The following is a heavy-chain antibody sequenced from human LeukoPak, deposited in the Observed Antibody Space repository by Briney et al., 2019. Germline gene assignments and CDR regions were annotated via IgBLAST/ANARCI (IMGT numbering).Heavy chain of an antibody. D-gene: IGHD4-17*01. CDR2: INPNSGGT. J-gene: IGHJ4*02. CDR1: GYTFTGYY. V-gene: IGHV1-2*06. CDR3: AREGDYGDYPIDY. Sequence: ASVKVSCKASGYTFTGYYMHWVRQAPGQGLEWMGRINPNSGGTNYAQKFQGRVTMTRDTSISTAYTELSRLRSDDTAVYYCAREGDYGDYPIDYWGQGTLVTVSS.